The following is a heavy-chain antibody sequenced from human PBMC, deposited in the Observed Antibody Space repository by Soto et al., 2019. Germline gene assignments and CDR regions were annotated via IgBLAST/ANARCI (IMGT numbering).Heavy chain of an antibody. Sequence: GGSLRLSCAASGVTFSRYAMRWVRQAPGKGLEWVASISDNGSTTYYADSVKGRFTISRDNSKNTLYLQMNSLRAEDTAVYYCARDISSSGLQDYYYGMDVWGQGTTVTVSS. CDR1: GVTFSRYA. D-gene: IGHD6-19*01. V-gene: IGHV3-23*01. CDR3: ARDISSSGLQDYYYGMDV. CDR2: ISDNGSTT. J-gene: IGHJ6*02.